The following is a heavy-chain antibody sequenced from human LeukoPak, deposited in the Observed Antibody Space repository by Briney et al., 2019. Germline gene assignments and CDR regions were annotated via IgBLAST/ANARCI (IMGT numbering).Heavy chain of an antibody. CDR2: IWYGGSNK. Sequence: PGGSLRLSCAASGFTFSSYGMHWVRQAPGKGLEWVAVIWYGGSNKYYADSVKGRFTISRDNSKNTLYLQMNSLRAEDTAVYYCAREDDYYGSGSLDYWGQGTLVTVSS. CDR3: AREDDYYGSGSLDY. V-gene: IGHV3-33*01. D-gene: IGHD3-10*01. J-gene: IGHJ4*02. CDR1: GFTFSSYG.